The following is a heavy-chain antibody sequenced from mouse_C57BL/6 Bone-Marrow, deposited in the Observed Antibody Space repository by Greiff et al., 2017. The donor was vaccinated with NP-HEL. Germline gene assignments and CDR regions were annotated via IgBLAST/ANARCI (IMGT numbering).Heavy chain of an antibody. Sequence: QVQLQQPGAELVKPGASVKLSCKASGYTFTSYWMQWVKQRPGQGLEWIGEIDPSDSYTNYNQKFKGKATLTVDTSSSTAYMQLSSLTSEDSAVYYCAREEDYYGSSPAWFAYWGQGTLVTVSA. J-gene: IGHJ3*01. V-gene: IGHV1-50*01. CDR1: GYTFTSYW. D-gene: IGHD1-1*01. CDR3: AREEDYYGSSPAWFAY. CDR2: IDPSDSYT.